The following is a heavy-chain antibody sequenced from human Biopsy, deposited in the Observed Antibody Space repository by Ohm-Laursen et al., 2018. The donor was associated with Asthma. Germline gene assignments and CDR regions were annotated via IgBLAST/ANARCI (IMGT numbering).Heavy chain of an antibody. CDR1: GFTLTTYA. CDR2: ISYDGSTK. CDR3: ARDVVWFREVGGMDV. Sequence: SLRPSCAASGFTLTTYAIHWVRQAPGKGLEWVAVISYDGSTKYSADSVKGRFIVSRDISKNILSLQMNSLRPEDTAVYYCARDVVWFREVGGMDVWGQGTTVTVSS. D-gene: IGHD3-10*01. V-gene: IGHV3-30*03. J-gene: IGHJ6*02.